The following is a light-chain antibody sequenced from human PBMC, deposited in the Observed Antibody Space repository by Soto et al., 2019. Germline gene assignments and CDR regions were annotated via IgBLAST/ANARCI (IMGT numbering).Light chain of an antibody. CDR1: SGSVSTSYY. CDR2: NTT. J-gene: IGLJ1*01. Sequence: QTVVTQEPSFSVSPGGTVILTCGLTSGSVSTSYYPSWYQQSPGLAPRTLIYNTTTRSSGVPDRFSGSILGNKAALTITGAQSDDEADYYCAAWDDSLNGYVFGTGTKLTVL. CDR3: AAWDDSLNGYV. V-gene: IGLV8-61*01.